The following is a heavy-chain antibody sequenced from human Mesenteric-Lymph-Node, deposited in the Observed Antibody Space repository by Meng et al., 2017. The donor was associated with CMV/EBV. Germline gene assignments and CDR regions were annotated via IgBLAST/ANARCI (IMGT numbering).Heavy chain of an antibody. CDR1: GFTFSSYW. J-gene: IGHJ4*02. CDR2: INSDGSST. CDR3: ASRYCSSTSCSGLFDY. Sequence: GESLKISCAASGFTFSSYWMHWVRQAPGKGLVWVSRINSDGSSTSYADSVKGRFTISRDNAKNTLYLQMNSLRAEDTAVYYCASRYCSSTSCSGLFDYWGQGTLVTVSS. V-gene: IGHV3-74*01. D-gene: IGHD2-2*01.